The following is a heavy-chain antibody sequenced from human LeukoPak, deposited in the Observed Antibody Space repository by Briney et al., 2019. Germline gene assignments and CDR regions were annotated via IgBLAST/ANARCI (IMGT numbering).Heavy chain of an antibody. CDR3: AKDVGKWESLHFFDY. D-gene: IGHD1-26*01. V-gene: IGHV3-23*01. CDR1: GFPFSTYS. J-gene: IGHJ4*02. Sequence: GGSLRLSCVASGFPFSTYSMTWVRQAPGKGLEWISGISGSGASTYYADSVKGRFTISRDDSRNTLYLQMNSLRGDDTAVYYCAKDVGKWESLHFFDYWGQGTLVTVSS. CDR2: ISGSGAST.